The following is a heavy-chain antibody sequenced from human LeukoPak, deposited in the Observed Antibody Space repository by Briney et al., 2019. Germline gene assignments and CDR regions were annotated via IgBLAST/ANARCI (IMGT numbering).Heavy chain of an antibody. Sequence: GRSLRLSCAASGFTFSGSAMHWVRQASGKGLEWVGRIRSKANSYATAYAASVKGRFTISRDDSKNTAYLQMNSLKTEDTAVYYCTRLTDIVVVPAATYYFDYWGQGTLVTVSS. CDR3: TRLTDIVVVPAATYYFDY. CDR1: GFTFSGSA. CDR2: IRSKANSYAT. V-gene: IGHV3-73*01. J-gene: IGHJ4*02. D-gene: IGHD2-2*01.